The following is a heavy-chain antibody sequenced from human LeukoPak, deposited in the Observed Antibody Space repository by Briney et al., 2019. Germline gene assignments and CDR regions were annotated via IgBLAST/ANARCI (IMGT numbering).Heavy chain of an antibody. CDR2: IYPGDSTA. D-gene: IGHD5-24*01. CDR1: GYRFTSYW. Sequence: GESLKISCKASGYRFTSYWIGWVRQMPGKGLEWMGIIYPGDSTARYSPSFQGQVTISVDKSITTAYLQWSSLKASDTAMYYCARQPSLVETTDYWGQGTLVTVSS. CDR3: ARQPSLVETTDY. J-gene: IGHJ4*02. V-gene: IGHV5-51*01.